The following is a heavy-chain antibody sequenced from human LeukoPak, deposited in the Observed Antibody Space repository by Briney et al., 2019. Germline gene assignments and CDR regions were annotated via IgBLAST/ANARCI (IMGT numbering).Heavy chain of an antibody. Sequence: GGSLRLSCAASEFTFSDHWMTWVRQAPGKGLEWVADIKKDGSEKNEGDSVRGRFTISRDNAKNSLYLQMNSLRAEDTALYYCAKDRHTYEALAGPGPIDYWGQGTLVTVSS. CDR2: IKKDGSEK. CDR1: EFTFSDHW. D-gene: IGHD6-19*01. J-gene: IGHJ4*02. V-gene: IGHV3-7*01. CDR3: AKDRHTYEALAGPGPIDY.